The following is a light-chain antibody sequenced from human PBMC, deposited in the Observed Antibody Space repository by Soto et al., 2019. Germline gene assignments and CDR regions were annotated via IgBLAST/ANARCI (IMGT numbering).Light chain of an antibody. CDR1: SSDVGGYNY. Sequence: QSVLTQPASVSGSPGQSITISCTGTSSDVGGYNYVSWYQQHPGKAPKLMIYDVSNRPSGVSNRFSGSKSGNTASLTISGLQAEDEADYYCSSYTSSSTLNYVFGTGTKADRP. CDR2: DVS. CDR3: SSYTSSSTLNYV. J-gene: IGLJ1*01. V-gene: IGLV2-14*01.